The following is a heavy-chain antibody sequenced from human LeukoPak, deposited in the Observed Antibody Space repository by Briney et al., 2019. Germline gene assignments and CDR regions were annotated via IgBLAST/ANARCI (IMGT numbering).Heavy chain of an antibody. J-gene: IGHJ6*02. D-gene: IGHD1-26*01. Sequence: GGSLRLSCVATGFSLKDYGMHWVRQPPGKGREGVSAINWHCGGTDYADSVKGRFTISRDNAKNSLYLQLSSLRPEDTALYYCAKHLTATNTYIFFGLDVWGQGTSVTVSS. V-gene: IGHV3-9*01. CDR2: INWHCGGT. CDR1: GFSLKDYG. CDR3: AKHLTATNTYIFFGLDV.